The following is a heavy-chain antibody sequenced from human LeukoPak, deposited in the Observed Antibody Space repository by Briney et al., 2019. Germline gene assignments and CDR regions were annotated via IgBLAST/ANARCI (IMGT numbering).Heavy chain of an antibody. CDR2: IYYSGST. Sequence: PSETLSLTCTVSGGSISSYYWSWIRQPPGKGLEWIGYIYYSGSTNYNPSLKSRVTIPVDTSKNQFSLKLSSVTAADTAVYYCARSQYYDFWSGYYTWGRWFDPWGQGTLVTVSS. CDR3: ARSQYYDFWSGYYTWGRWFDP. J-gene: IGHJ5*02. CDR1: GGSISSYY. D-gene: IGHD3-3*01. V-gene: IGHV4-59*01.